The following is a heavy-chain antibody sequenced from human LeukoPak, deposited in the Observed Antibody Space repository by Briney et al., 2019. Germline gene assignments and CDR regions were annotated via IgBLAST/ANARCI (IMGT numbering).Heavy chain of an antibody. Sequence: ASVKVSCKASGYTFTNYYMHWVRQAPGQGLEWMGIINPSGGSASYARKFQGRVTMTSDTSTSTVYIKLSSLRSEDTAVYYCARVTSSSWYNCFDYWGQGTLVTVSS. CDR3: ARVTSSSWYNCFDY. CDR1: GYTFTNYY. J-gene: IGHJ4*02. V-gene: IGHV1-46*01. CDR2: INPSGGSA. D-gene: IGHD6-13*01.